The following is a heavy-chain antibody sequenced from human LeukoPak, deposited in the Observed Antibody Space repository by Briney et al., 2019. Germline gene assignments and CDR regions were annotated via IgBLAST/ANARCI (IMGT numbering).Heavy chain of an antibody. CDR2: ISYDGSNK. D-gene: IGHD5-18*01. Sequence: GGSLRLSCAASGLTFSSYAMHWVRQAPGKGLEWEAVISYDGSNKYYADSVKGRFTISRDNSKNTLYLQMNSLRAEDTAVYYCARDGGYSYGSGGYFDYWGQGTLVTVSS. CDR3: ARDGGYSYGSGGYFDY. V-gene: IGHV3-30-3*01. J-gene: IGHJ4*02. CDR1: GLTFSSYA.